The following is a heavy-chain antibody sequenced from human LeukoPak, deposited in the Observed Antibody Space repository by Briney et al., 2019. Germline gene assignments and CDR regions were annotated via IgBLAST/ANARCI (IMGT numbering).Heavy chain of an antibody. D-gene: IGHD3-22*01. Sequence: PGGSLGLSCAASGFTFSNSWMSWLRQAPGKGLEWVAHMSQDGSSKFYVDSVKGRFTISRDNAKNSLYLQMNGLRVEDTAVYYCSKVNSWGQGTLVTVSS. CDR2: MSQDGSSK. J-gene: IGHJ4*02. CDR1: GFTFSNSW. CDR3: SKVNS. V-gene: IGHV3-7*01.